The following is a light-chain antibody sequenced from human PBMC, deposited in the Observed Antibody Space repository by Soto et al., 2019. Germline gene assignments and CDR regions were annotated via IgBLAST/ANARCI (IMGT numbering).Light chain of an antibody. Sequence: EIVMTQSPATLSVSPGERATLSCRASQSVSTNLAWYQQKPGQAPRLLIYATSTRATGIPDRFTGSGSGTEFTLTISSLQSEDFAVYHCQQYDNRPAITFCQGTRLEIK. V-gene: IGKV3-15*01. CDR3: QQYDNRPAIT. CDR1: QSVSTN. CDR2: ATS. J-gene: IGKJ5*01.